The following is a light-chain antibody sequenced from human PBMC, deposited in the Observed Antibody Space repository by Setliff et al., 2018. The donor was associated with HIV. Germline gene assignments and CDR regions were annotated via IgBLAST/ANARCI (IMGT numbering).Light chain of an antibody. CDR2: KDS. V-gene: IGLV3-25*03. CDR1: ALPKQY. Sequence: SYELTQPPSVSVSPGQTAGITCSGDALPKQYAYWYQQKPRQAPVLVIYKDSERPSGIPERFSGSSSGTTVTLTISGVQAEDEADYYCQSADSSGTYVFGTGTKVTVL. CDR3: QSADSSGTYV. J-gene: IGLJ1*01.